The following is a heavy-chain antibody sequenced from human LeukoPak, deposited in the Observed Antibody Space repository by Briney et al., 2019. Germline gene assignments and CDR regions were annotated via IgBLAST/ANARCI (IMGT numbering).Heavy chain of an antibody. D-gene: IGHD6-19*01. CDR2: IKQDGSEK. V-gene: IGHV3-7*01. CDR1: GFTFSSYS. J-gene: IGHJ4*02. Sequence: GGSLRLSCAASGFTFSSYSMNWVRQAPGKGLEWVANIKQDGSEKYYVDSVKGRFTISRDNAKNSLYLQMNSLRAEDTAVYYCARARYSSGWRFDYWGQGTLVTVSS. CDR3: ARARYSSGWRFDY.